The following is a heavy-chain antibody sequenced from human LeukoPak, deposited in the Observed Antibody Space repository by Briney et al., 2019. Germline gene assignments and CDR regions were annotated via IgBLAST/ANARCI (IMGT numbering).Heavy chain of an antibody. CDR1: GFTFSSFA. V-gene: IGHV3-23*01. Sequence: GGSLRLSCAASGFTFSSFAMSWVRQAPGKGLEWVSTIVGSGDSTYYADSVKGRFTISRDNSKNTLYLQMNSLRAEDTAVYYCARGWGLWGAFDIWGQGTMVTVSS. D-gene: IGHD3-16*01. CDR2: IVGSGDST. J-gene: IGHJ3*02. CDR3: ARGWGLWGAFDI.